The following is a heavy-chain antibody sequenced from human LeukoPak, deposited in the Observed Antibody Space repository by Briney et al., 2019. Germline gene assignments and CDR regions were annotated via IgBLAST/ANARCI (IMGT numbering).Heavy chain of an antibody. J-gene: IGHJ5*02. CDR3: ARDESKYSSGWYWFDP. CDR2: IYTSGST. CDR1: GGSISSYY. Sequence: SETLSLTCTVSGGSISSYYWSWIRQPAGKGLEWIGRIYTSGSTNYNPSLKSRVTISVDKSKNQFSLKLSSVTAADTAVYYCARDESKYSSGWYWFDPWAREPWSPSPQ. D-gene: IGHD6-19*01. V-gene: IGHV4-4*07.